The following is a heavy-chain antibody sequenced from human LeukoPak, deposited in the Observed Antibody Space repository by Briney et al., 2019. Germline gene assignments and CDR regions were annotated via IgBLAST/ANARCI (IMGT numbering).Heavy chain of an antibody. J-gene: IGHJ6*03. CDR2: INHSGST. CDR3: ARGKGSSSWFPYYYYYMDV. Sequence: PSETLSLTCAVYGGSFSGYYWSWIRQPPGKGLEWIREINHSGSTNYNPSLKSRVTISVDTSKNQFSLKLSSVTAADTAVYYCARGKGSSSWFPYYYYYMDVWGTGTTVTVSS. CDR1: GGSFSGYY. V-gene: IGHV4-34*01. D-gene: IGHD6-13*01.